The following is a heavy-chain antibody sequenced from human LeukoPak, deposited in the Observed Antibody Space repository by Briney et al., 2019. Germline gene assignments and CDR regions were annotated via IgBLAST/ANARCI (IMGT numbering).Heavy chain of an antibody. D-gene: IGHD6-19*01. CDR1: GFTFSSYG. V-gene: IGHV3-49*04. CDR2: ISGGTT. J-gene: IGHJ4*02. Sequence: SGRSLRLSCAASGFTFSSYGMHWVRQAPGKGLEWIGFISGGTTEYAASVKGRFTISRDDSTSIAYLQMNSLTTEDTAVYYCSRGSGWLSVYWGQGTLVTVSS. CDR3: SRGSGWLSVY.